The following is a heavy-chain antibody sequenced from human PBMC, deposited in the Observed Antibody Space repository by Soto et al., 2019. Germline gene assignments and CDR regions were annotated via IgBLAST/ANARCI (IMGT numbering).Heavy chain of an antibody. CDR1: GYSFTSYW. CDR2: IYPGDSDT. Sequence: RGESLKISFRGSGYSFTSYWIAWVRPMPGKGLEWIGIIYPGDSDTRYSPSFQGQVPISPNQSLSTAYLQSDSLKASDTAMYYFARVYGLYYYYFGMDVWGPGTPVTVSS. J-gene: IGHJ6*02. D-gene: IGHD2-8*01. CDR3: ARVYGLYYYYFGMDV. V-gene: IGHV5-51*01.